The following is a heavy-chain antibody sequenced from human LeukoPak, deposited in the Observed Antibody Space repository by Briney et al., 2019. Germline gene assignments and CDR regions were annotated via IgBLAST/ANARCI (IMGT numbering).Heavy chain of an antibody. CDR1: GGSFSGYY. CDR3: ARGLRSSTSPFDY. D-gene: IGHD2-2*01. Sequence: SETLSLTCAVYGGSFSGYYWSWIRQPPGKGLEWIGEINHSGSTNYNPSLKSRVTISVDTSKNQFSLKLSSVTAADTAVYYCARGLRSSTSPFDYRGQGTLVTVSS. J-gene: IGHJ4*02. CDR2: INHSGST. V-gene: IGHV4-34*01.